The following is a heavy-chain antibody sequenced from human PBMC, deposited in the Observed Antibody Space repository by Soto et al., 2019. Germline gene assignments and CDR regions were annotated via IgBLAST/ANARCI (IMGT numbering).Heavy chain of an antibody. CDR1: EFTFISSF. CDR3: ARYFRGSGRYFFDH. CDR2: INQEGSGT. V-gene: IGHV3-7*03. Sequence: GGSLRLACIASEFTFISSFMGWVRQASGLGLGWVANINQEGSGTYYEDSVKGPFTISRDNATNSLYLQMNSLRAEDTAVYYRARYFRGSGRYFFDHWGQGTLVTVSS. D-gene: IGHD6-19*01. J-gene: IGHJ4*02.